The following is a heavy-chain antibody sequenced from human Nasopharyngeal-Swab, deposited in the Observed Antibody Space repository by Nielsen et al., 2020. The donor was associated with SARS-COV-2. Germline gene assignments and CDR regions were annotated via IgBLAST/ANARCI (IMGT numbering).Heavy chain of an antibody. J-gene: IGHJ4*02. D-gene: IGHD3-3*01. V-gene: IGHV4-34*01. Sequence: SETLSLTCAVYGGSFSGYYWRWIRQSPGKGLEWIGEINHSGSTNYNPSLKSRVTISVDTSKNQFSLKLSSVTAADTAVYYCARSQIKSITIFGVVRPRGYFDYWGQGTLVTVSS. CDR1: GGSFSGYY. CDR2: INHSGST. CDR3: ARSQIKSITIFGVVRPRGYFDY.